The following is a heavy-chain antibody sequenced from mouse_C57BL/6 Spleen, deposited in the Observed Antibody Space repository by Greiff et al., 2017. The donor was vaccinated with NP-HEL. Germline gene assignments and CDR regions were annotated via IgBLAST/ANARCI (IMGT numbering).Heavy chain of an antibody. J-gene: IGHJ1*03. D-gene: IGHD1-1*01. Sequence: VQLQQSGPELVKPGDSVKISCKASGYSFTGYFMNWVMQSHGKSLEWIGRINPYNGDTFYNQKFKGKATLTVDKSSSTAHMELRSLTSEDSAVYYCARADYYGSSWYFDVWGTGTTVTVS. CDR2: INPYNGDT. V-gene: IGHV1-20*01. CDR1: GYSFTGYF. CDR3: ARADYYGSSWYFDV.